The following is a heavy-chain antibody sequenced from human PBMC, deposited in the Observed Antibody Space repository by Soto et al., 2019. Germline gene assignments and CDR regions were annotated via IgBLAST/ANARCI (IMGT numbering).Heavy chain of an antibody. V-gene: IGHV4-31*03. CDR3: ARLHPGTTGTGNWFDP. Sequence: QVQLQESGPGLVKPSQTLSLTCTVSGGSISSGGYYWSWIRQHPGKGLEWIGYIYYSGSTYYNPSLKIRVTISVDTSKNQFSLKLSSVTAADTAVYYCARLHPGTTGTGNWFDPWGQGTLVTVSS. D-gene: IGHD1-1*01. CDR1: GGSISSGGYY. J-gene: IGHJ5*02. CDR2: IYYSGST.